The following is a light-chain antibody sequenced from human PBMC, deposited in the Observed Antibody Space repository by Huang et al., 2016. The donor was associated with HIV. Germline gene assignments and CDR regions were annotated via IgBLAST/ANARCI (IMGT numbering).Light chain of an antibody. CDR2: GAS. J-gene: IGKJ4*01. Sequence: PGERVTLSCRASQGVSGSYLTWYQQKPGQAPRLLIYGASTRATGIPARFSGSGSETDFTLTISSLQPEDVAVYYYQQDYNLLTFGGGTKVEIK. CDR3: QQDYNLLT. CDR1: QGVSGSY. V-gene: IGKV3D-7*01.